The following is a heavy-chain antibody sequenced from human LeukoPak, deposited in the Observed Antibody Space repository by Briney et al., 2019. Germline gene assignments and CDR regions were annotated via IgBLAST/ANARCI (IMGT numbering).Heavy chain of an antibody. CDR1: GFTFSSYA. D-gene: IGHD5-24*01. CDR2: ISGSDSST. CDR3: ARDEILSGAFDI. J-gene: IGHJ3*02. Sequence: GGSLRLSCAASGFTFSSYAMSWVRQAPGKGLEWVSTISGSDSSTYYADSVRGRFTISRDNSKNTVFLQMNSLRAEDTAVYYCARDEILSGAFDIWGQGTMVTVSS. V-gene: IGHV3-23*01.